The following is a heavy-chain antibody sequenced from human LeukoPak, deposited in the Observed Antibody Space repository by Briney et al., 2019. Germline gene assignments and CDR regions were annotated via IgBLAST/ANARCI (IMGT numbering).Heavy chain of an antibody. CDR2: IKSKTDGGTT. J-gene: IGHJ4*02. Sequence: GGSLRLSCAASGFTFSNAWMSWVRQAPGKGLEWVGRIKSKTDGGTTDYAAPVKGRFTISRDDSKNTLYLQMNSLKTEDTAVYYCANEYSSGWYSSVHFDYWGQGTLVTVSS. D-gene: IGHD6-19*01. V-gene: IGHV3-15*01. CDR1: GFTFSNAW. CDR3: ANEYSSGWYSSVHFDY.